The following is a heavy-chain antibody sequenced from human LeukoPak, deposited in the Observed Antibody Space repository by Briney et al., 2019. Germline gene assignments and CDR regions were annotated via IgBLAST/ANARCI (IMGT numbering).Heavy chain of an antibody. J-gene: IGHJ3*02. V-gene: IGHV3-23*01. CDR2: ISGSDSST. Sequence: AGGSLRLSCAASGFTFSSSAMSWVRQAPGKGLEWVSTISGSDSSTYYADSVKGRFTISRDNSKNTLYLQMNSLRAEDTAVYYCAKEHTPYRLFWVPAYFDIWGQGTMVTVSS. CDR1: GFTFSSSA. CDR3: AKEHTPYRLFWVPAYFDI. D-gene: IGHD3-22*01.